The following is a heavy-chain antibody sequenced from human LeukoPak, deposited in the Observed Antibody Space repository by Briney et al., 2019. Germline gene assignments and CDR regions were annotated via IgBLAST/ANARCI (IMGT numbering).Heavy chain of an antibody. CDR2: IKSKTDGGTT. CDR3: TTGFGAIDD. V-gene: IGHV3-15*01. D-gene: IGHD3-16*01. J-gene: IGHJ4*02. CDR1: GFTFSNAW. Sequence: GGSLRLSCAASGFTFSNAWMSWVRQAPGKGLEWVGRIKSKTDGGTTDYAAPVKGRFTISRDDSKNTLYLQINTLKTEDTAVYYCTTGFGAIDDWAQGPLVTVSS.